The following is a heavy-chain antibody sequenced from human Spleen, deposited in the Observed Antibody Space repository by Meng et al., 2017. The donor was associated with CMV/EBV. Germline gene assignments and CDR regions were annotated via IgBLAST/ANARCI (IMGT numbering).Heavy chain of an antibody. J-gene: IGHJ4*02. CDR2: IYHSGST. Sequence: CAVSGGSSSSSNWWSWVRQPPGKGLEWIGEIYHSGSTNYNPSLKSRVTISVDKSKNQFSLKLSSVTAADTAVYYCSRFGEGYYFDYWGQGTLVTVSS. CDR1: GGSSSSSNW. V-gene: IGHV4-4*02. D-gene: IGHD3-10*01. CDR3: SRFGEGYYFDY.